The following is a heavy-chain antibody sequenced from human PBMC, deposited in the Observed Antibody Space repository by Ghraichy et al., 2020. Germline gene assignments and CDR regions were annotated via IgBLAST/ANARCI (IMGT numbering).Heavy chain of an antibody. D-gene: IGHD3-10*01. Sequence: SETLSLTCTVSGGSVNSGSYYWSWIRQPPGKGLEWIGYIYYSGSTNYNPSLKSRVTISVDTSKNQFSLKLSSVTAADTAVYYCARGDRYGSGSYYNNPFDYWGQGTLVTVSS. J-gene: IGHJ4*02. CDR2: IYYSGST. CDR3: ARGDRYGSGSYYNNPFDY. CDR1: GGSVNSGSYY. V-gene: IGHV4-61*01.